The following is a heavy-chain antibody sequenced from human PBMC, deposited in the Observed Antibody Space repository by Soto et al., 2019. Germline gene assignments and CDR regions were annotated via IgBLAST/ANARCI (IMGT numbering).Heavy chain of an antibody. Sequence: GGSLRLSCTASGLSVRNNYMSWVRQAPGMGLEWVSVIYNDGTTYYADSMKGRFTISRDTSKNTLSLQMDSLRAEDTAVYYCVRPLPSGRNYGMDVWGQGTTVTVSS. CDR2: IYNDGTT. D-gene: IGHD3-10*01. J-gene: IGHJ6*02. CDR3: VRPLPSGRNYGMDV. CDR1: GLSVRNNY. V-gene: IGHV3-53*01.